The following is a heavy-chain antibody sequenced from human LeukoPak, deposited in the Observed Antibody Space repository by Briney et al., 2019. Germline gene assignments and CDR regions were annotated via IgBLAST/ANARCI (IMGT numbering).Heavy chain of an antibody. CDR2: MNPNSGNT. CDR3: ARGRSTTIFGVVIVTTGYYYGMDV. CDR1: GYTFTSYD. J-gene: IGHJ6*02. V-gene: IGHV1-8*01. Sequence: GASVKVSCKASGYTFTSYDINWVRQATGQGLEWMGWMNPNSGNTGYAQKFQGRATMTRNTSISTAYMELSSLRSEDTAVYYCARGRSTTIFGVVIVTTGYYYGMDVWGQGTTVTVSS. D-gene: IGHD3-3*01.